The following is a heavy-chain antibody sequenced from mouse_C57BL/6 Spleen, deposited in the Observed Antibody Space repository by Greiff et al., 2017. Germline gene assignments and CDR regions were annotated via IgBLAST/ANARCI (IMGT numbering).Heavy chain of an antibody. CDR2: IDPNSGGT. CDR3: ASSIYYYGDFAY. J-gene: IGHJ2*01. Sequence: QVQLQQPGAELVKPGASVTLSCKASGYTFTSYWMHWVKQRPGRGLVWIGRIDPNSGGTKYNETFKSKATLTVDKPSSTAYMQLSSLTSEDSAVYYGASSIYYYGDFAYWGQGTTLTVSS. V-gene: IGHV1-72*01. D-gene: IGHD1-1*01. CDR1: GYTFTSYW.